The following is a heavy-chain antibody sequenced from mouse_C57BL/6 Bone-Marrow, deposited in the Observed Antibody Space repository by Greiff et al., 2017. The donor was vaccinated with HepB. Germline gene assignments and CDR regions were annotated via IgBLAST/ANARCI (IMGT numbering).Heavy chain of an antibody. CDR1: GYSITSDY. V-gene: IGHV3-8*01. Sequence: EVKLQQSGPGLAKPSQTLSLTCSVTGYSITSDYWNWIRKFPGNKLEYMGYISYSGSTYYNPSLKSRISITRDTSKNQYYLQLNSVTTEDTATYYCARGYGSSHWYFDVWGTGTTVTVSS. CDR3: ARGYGSSHWYFDV. D-gene: IGHD1-1*01. J-gene: IGHJ1*03. CDR2: ISYSGST.